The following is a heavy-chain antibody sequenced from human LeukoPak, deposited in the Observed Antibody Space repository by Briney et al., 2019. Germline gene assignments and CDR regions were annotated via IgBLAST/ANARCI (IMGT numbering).Heavy chain of an antibody. V-gene: IGHV3-30*04. CDR2: ISSGSEK. D-gene: IGHD3-3*01. CDR1: GFTFSIFP. Sequence: GGSLRLSCEASGFTFSIFPMHWVRQAPGKGLEWVALISSGSEKYYADSVKGRFSISRDNSKNMLYLQMNSLRADDTAVYYCARDLELSAVYYFDSWGQGTLVIVSS. J-gene: IGHJ4*02. CDR3: ARDLELSAVYYFDS.